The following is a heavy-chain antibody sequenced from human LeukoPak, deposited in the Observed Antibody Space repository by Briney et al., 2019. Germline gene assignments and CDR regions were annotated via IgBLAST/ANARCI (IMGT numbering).Heavy chain of an antibody. CDR2: IYSGGST. CDR1: GFTVSSNY. CDR3: ARVPLGTCYFDS. D-gene: IGHD1-7*01. V-gene: IGHV3-53*01. J-gene: IGHJ4*02. Sequence: PGGSLRLSCAASGFTVSSNYMSWVRQAPGKGLEWVSVIYSGGSTYYAASVKGRFTISRDNSKNTLYLQMNSLRAEDTAVYYCARVPLGTCYFDSWGQGTLVTVSS.